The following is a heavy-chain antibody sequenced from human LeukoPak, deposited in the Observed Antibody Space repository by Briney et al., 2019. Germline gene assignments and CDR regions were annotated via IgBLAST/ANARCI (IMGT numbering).Heavy chain of an antibody. Sequence: GGSLRLSCAASGFTFSSYSMSWVHQAPGKGLEWVSSISSSSSYIYYADSVKGRFTISRDNAKNSLYLQMNSLRAEDTAVYYCARDRDSSGWYPDYWGQGTLVTVSS. CDR2: ISSSSSYI. V-gene: IGHV3-21*01. D-gene: IGHD6-13*01. CDR1: GFTFSSYS. CDR3: ARDRDSSGWYPDY. J-gene: IGHJ4*02.